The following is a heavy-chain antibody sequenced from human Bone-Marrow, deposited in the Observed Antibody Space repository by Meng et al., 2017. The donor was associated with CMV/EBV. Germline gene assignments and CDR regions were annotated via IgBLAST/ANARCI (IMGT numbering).Heavy chain of an antibody. CDR3: TRDPFWSGYYYGMDV. J-gene: IGHJ6*02. Sequence: GESLKISCTASGFTFGDYAMSWVRQAPGKGLEWVAFIRSKAYGGTTEYAASVKGRFTISRDDSKSIAYLQMNSLKTEDTAVYYCTRDPFWSGYYYGMDVWGQGTTVTVSS. CDR2: IRSKAYGGTT. V-gene: IGHV3-49*04. D-gene: IGHD3-3*01. CDR1: GFTFGDYA.